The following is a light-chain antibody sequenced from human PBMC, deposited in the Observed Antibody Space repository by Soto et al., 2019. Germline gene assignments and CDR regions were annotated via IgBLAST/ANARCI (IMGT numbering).Light chain of an antibody. CDR2: DVS. CDR1: SSDVGGYNY. CDR3: SSYTSSSTRV. V-gene: IGLV2-14*01. Sequence: QSALTQPASVSGSPGQSITISCTGTSSDVGGYNYVSWYQQHPGKAPKLMIYDVSNRPSGVSNRFSGSKSGNTASLTISGLQXXXXAXXYCSSYTSSSTRVFGGGTKLTVL. J-gene: IGLJ2*01.